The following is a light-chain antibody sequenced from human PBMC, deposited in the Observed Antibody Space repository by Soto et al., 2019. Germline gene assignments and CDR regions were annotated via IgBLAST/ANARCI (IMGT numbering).Light chain of an antibody. Sequence: EIVLTQSPATLSLSPGERATLSCRASQSVSSYLAWCQHKPGQAPRLLIYDASNRATGIPARFSGSGSGTDFTLTISSLEPEDFAVYYCQQRSNWPLTFGGGTKVELK. CDR1: QSVSSY. CDR3: QQRSNWPLT. J-gene: IGKJ4*01. CDR2: DAS. V-gene: IGKV3-11*01.